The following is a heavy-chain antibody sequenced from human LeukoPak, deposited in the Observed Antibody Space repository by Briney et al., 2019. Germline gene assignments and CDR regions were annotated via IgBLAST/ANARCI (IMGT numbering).Heavy chain of an antibody. CDR3: ARGAIFGVVINHFDY. J-gene: IGHJ4*02. D-gene: IGHD3-3*01. V-gene: IGHV1-2*06. CDR2: INPNSGGT. Sequence: ASVKVSCKASGYTFTGYYMHWVRQAPGQGLEWMGRINPNSGGTNYAQKFQGRVTMTRDTSISTAYMELSRLRSDDTAVYYCARGAIFGVVINHFDYWGQGTLVTVSS. CDR1: GYTFTGYY.